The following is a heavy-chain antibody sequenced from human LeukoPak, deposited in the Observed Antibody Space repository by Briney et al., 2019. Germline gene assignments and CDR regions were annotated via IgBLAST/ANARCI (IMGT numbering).Heavy chain of an antibody. CDR3: ARVAGPGYYFDY. CDR1: GGSFSGYY. V-gene: IGHV4-34*01. Sequence: SETLSLTCAVYGGSFSGYYWSWIRQPPGKGLEWIGEINHSGSTNYNPSLKSRVTISVDTSKNQFSLKLTSVTAADTAVYYCARVAGPGYYFDYWGQETLVTVSS. D-gene: IGHD6-19*01. J-gene: IGHJ4*02. CDR2: INHSGST.